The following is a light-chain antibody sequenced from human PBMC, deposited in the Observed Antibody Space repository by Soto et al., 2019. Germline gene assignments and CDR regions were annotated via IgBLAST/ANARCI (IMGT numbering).Light chain of an antibody. V-gene: IGLV2-23*01. CDR1: SSDVGSYNL. CDR2: EGS. J-gene: IGLJ3*02. CDR3: CSHAGSRV. Sequence: QSVLTQPASMSGSPGQSITISCTGTSSDVGSYNLVSWYQQHPGKAPKLMIYEGSKRPSGVSNRFSGSKSGNTASLTISGLQAEDEADSYCCSHAGSRVFGGGTKLTVL.